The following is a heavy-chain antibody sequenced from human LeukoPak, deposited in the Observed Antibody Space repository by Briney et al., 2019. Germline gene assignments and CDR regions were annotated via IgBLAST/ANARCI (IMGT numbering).Heavy chain of an antibody. CDR1: GFTFSSYW. CDR2: IKEDGSDK. Sequence: TGESLKISCAVSGFTFSSYWMSWVRQAPGKGLEWVANIKEDGSDKYYVDSVKGRFTISRDNARNSLYLQMSSLRAEDTAVYYCARTAVIVRGASDHFDYWGQGTLVTVSS. V-gene: IGHV3-7*01. J-gene: IGHJ4*02. CDR3: ARTAVIVRGASDHFDY. D-gene: IGHD2/OR15-2a*01.